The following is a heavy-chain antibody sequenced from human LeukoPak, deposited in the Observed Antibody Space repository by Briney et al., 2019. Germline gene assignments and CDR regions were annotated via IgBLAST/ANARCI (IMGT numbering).Heavy chain of an antibody. J-gene: IGHJ6*02. Sequence: GGSLRLSCAASGFTVSSSYMSWVRQAPGKGLEWVSVIYSGGTTHYADSVKGRFTISRDNSNNTLYLQMNSLRVEDTAVYYCARDVGIVVVPAAISRFLYYYGMDVWGQGTTVTVSS. D-gene: IGHD2-2*01. V-gene: IGHV3-66*01. CDR3: ARDVGIVVVPAAISRFLYYYGMDV. CDR2: IYSGGTT. CDR1: GFTVSSSY.